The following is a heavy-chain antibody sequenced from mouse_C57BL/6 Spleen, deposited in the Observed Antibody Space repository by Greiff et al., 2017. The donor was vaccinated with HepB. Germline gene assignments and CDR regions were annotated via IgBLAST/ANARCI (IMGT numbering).Heavy chain of an antibody. CDR1: GYTFTSYW. CDR3: ARSYYGSSSWFAY. D-gene: IGHD1-1*01. V-gene: IGHV1-50*01. CDR2: IDPSDSYT. J-gene: IGHJ3*01. Sequence: VQLQQPGAELVKPGASVKLSCKASGYTFTSYWMQWVKQRPGQGLEWIGEIDPSDSYTNYNQKFQGQATLTVATSSSTAYMQLISLTSEDSAVYYCARSYYGSSSWFAYWGQGTLVTVSA.